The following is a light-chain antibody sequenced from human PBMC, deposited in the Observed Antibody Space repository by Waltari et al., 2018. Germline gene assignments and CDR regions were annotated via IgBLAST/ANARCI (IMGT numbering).Light chain of an antibody. V-gene: IGKV3-20*01. J-gene: IGKJ4*01. CDR2: GAS. Sequence: EIVLTQSPGTLSLSPGERATLSCRASQTVRTTYLAWYQQKPGQAPTLLIYGASSRATGIPDRFSGRGSGTDFSLTISSLEPEDFVVYYCQQYDISPLTFGGGTKVEIK. CDR1: QTVRTTY. CDR3: QQYDISPLT.